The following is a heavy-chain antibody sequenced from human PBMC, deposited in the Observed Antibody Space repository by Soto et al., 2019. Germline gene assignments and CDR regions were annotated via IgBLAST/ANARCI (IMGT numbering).Heavy chain of an antibody. CDR3: ARARAARAFYYYYGMDV. V-gene: IGHV5-51*01. D-gene: IGHD6-6*01. CDR2: IYPGDSDT. Sequence: GESLKISCKGSGYSFTSYWIGWVRQMPGKGLEWMGIIYPGDSDTRYSPSFQGQVTISADKSISTAYLQWSSLKASDTAMYYCARARAARAFYYYYGMDVWGRGTTLTVSS. J-gene: IGHJ6*02. CDR1: GYSFTSYW.